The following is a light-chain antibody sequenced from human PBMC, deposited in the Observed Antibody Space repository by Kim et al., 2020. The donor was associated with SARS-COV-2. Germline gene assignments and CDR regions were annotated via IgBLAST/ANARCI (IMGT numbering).Light chain of an antibody. CDR2: DVN. Sequence: QSSSRSCTGTSSDVGGYNYVSWYQQHPGKAAKLMIYDVNNRPSGVSNRFSGSKSGNTASLTISGLQAEDEADYYCSSYTSSSTPYVFGTGTKVTVL. CDR1: SSDVGGYNY. CDR3: SSYTSSSTPYV. J-gene: IGLJ1*01. V-gene: IGLV2-14*03.